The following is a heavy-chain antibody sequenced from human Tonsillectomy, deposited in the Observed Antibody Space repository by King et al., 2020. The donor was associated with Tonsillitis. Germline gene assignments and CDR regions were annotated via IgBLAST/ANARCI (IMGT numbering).Heavy chain of an antibody. V-gene: IGHV1-2*05. Sequence: QLVQSGAEVKKPGASVKVSCKASGNTFTGYYMHWVRQAPGQGLEWMGRINPNRGGTNYAQKFQGRVTMTRDTPISTAYMELSRLRSDDTVVYYCARSWGDSSSWYFDLWGRGTLVTVS. J-gene: IGHJ2*01. D-gene: IGHD3-22*01. CDR3: ARSWGDSSSWYFDL. CDR1: GNTFTGYY. CDR2: INPNRGGT.